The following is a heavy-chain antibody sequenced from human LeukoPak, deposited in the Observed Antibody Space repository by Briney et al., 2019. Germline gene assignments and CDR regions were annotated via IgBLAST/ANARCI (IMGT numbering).Heavy chain of an antibody. CDR2: IKQDGSEK. D-gene: IGHD6-13*01. CDR3: ARAGYSSSWTLDY. CDR1: GFTFSSYW. J-gene: IGHJ4*02. Sequence: GGSLRLSCAASGFTFSSYWISWVRQAPGKGLEWVANIKQDGSEKYYVDSVKGRFTISRDNAKNSLYLQMNSLRAEDTAVYYCARAGYSSSWTLDYWGQGTLVTVSS. V-gene: IGHV3-7*01.